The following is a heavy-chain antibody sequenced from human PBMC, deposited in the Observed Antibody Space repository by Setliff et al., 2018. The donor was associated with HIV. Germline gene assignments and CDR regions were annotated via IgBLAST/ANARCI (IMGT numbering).Heavy chain of an antibody. Sequence: SETLSLTCTFSGGSISSGAYYWGWIRQPPGKELEWIGSIYYSGRTYYNPSLKSRLTISVDTSENHFSLTLNSVTAADTAVYYCARHPSYSSDHPPLYFDYWGQGTLVTVSS. J-gene: IGHJ4*02. D-gene: IGHD6-19*01. CDR3: ARHPSYSSDHPPLYFDY. CDR1: GGSISSGAYY. V-gene: IGHV4-39*01. CDR2: IYYSGRT.